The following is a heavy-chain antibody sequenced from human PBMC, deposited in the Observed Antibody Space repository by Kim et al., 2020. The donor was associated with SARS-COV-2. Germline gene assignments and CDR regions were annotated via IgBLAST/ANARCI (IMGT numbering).Heavy chain of an antibody. V-gene: IGHV3-30*04. J-gene: IGHJ6*02. CDR3: ARSGSSGWHSYIYYYYYYGMDV. D-gene: IGHD6-19*01. CDR2: ISYDGSNK. CDR1: GFTFSSYA. Sequence: GGSLRLSCAASGFTFSSYAMHWVRQAPGKGLEWVAVISYDGSNKYYADSVKGRFTISRDNSKNTLYLQMNSLRAEDTAVYYCARSGSSGWHSYIYYYYYYGMDVWGQGTTVTVSS.